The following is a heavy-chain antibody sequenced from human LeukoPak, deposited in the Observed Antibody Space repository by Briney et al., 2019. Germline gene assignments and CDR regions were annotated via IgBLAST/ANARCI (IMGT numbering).Heavy chain of an antibody. J-gene: IGHJ3*02. CDR3: ASKMVGAFDI. CDR2: ISYDGSNK. V-gene: IGHV3-30*04. D-gene: IGHD2-15*01. CDR1: GFTFSSYA. Sequence: PGGSLRLSCAASGFTFSSYAMHWVRQAPGKGLEWVAVISYDGSNKYYADSVKGRFTISRDNSKNTLYLQMNSLRAEDTAVYYCASKMVGAFDIWGQGTMVTVSS.